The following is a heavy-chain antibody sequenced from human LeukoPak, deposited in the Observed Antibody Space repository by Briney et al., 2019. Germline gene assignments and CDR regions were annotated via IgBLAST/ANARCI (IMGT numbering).Heavy chain of an antibody. CDR3: AKESSSGWYHYYYGMDV. V-gene: IGHV3-23*01. Sequence: PGRSLRLSCAASGFTFNIYAMSWVRQAPGKGLEWVSGISGSGDSTYYANSVKGRFTISRDNSKKTLYLQMNSLRAEDTAVYYCAKESSSGWYHYYYGMDVWGQGTTVTVSS. CDR2: ISGSGDST. CDR1: GFTFNIYA. D-gene: IGHD6-19*01. J-gene: IGHJ6*02.